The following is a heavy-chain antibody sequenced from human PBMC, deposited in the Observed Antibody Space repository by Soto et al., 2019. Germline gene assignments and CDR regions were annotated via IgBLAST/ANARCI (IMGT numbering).Heavy chain of an antibody. J-gene: IGHJ5*02. Sequence: SETLSLTCTVSGGSISSYYWSWIRQPPGKGLEWIGYIYYSGSTNYNPSLKSRVTISVDTSKNQFSLKLSSVTAADTAVYYCARVLRFLEWLRFDPWGQGTLVTVSS. CDR2: IYYSGST. D-gene: IGHD3-3*01. CDR1: GGSISSYY. V-gene: IGHV4-59*01. CDR3: ARVLRFLEWLRFDP.